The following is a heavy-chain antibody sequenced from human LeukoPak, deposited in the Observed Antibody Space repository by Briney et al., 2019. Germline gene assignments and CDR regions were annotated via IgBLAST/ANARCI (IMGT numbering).Heavy chain of an antibody. V-gene: IGHV3-7*03. Sequence: GGSLRLSCAASGLTFSSYWMSWVRQAPGKGLEWVANIKQDGSEKYYVDSVKGRFTISRDNAKNSLYLQMNSLRAEDTAVYYCARAPGIAVAGIRDYFDYWGQGTLVTVSS. CDR3: ARAPGIAVAGIRDYFDY. CDR2: IKQDGSEK. CDR1: GLTFSSYW. D-gene: IGHD6-19*01. J-gene: IGHJ4*02.